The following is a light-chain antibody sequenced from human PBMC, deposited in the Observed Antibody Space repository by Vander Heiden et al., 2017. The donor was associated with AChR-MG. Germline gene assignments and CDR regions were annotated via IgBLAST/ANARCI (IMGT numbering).Light chain of an antibody. CDR2: DVN. CDR3: SSYTTRSTVM. CDR1: SSDIGYYDY. V-gene: IGLV2-14*03. Sequence: QSALTQPASVSGSPGQSITISCTGTSSDIGYYDYVSWYQHHPDKAPKIIIYDVNKRPSVVSRRFSGSKSDNTASLTISGLQADDEAEYHCSSYTTRSTVMFGGGTKLTVL. J-gene: IGLJ3*02.